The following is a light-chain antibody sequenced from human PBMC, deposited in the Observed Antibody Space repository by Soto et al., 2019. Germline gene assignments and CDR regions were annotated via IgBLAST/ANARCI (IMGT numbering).Light chain of an antibody. CDR2: EVT. CDR1: RSDVGAYNY. J-gene: IGLJ1*01. Sequence: QSVLTQPASVSGSPGQSIAISCTGTRSDVGAYNYVSWYQQHPGKAPKLMISEVTNRPSGVSDRFSGSKSGNTAYLTISGLQAEDEADYYCSSFTSRFTFVFGTGTKV. CDR3: SSFTSRFTFV. V-gene: IGLV2-14*01.